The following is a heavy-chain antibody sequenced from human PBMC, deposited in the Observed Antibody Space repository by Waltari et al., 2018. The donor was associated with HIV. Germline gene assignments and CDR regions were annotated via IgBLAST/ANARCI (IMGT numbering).Heavy chain of an antibody. CDR3: AREGYTRSSGRGNWFDS. D-gene: IGHD6-6*01. V-gene: IGHV3-53*02. J-gene: IGHJ5*01. Sequence: VQLVVTDGGFILSGGSLRLLGAVSGFTVGNTFLCWVRQAPGKGLEWVSVIYSGGSTFYADSVRGRFTMSRDTSKNMVYLQMNSLRVEDTAVYYCAREGYTRSSGRGNWFDSWGQGTLVTVSS. CDR1: GFTVGNTF. CDR2: IYSGGST.